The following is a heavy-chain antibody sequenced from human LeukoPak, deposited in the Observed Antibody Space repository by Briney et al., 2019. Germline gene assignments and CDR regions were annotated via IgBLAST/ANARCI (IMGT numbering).Heavy chain of an antibody. CDR1: GFTFSSYA. CDR3: AKDPIFPYSSSWYGKD. CDR2: ISGSGGST. V-gene: IGHV3-23*01. D-gene: IGHD6-13*01. J-gene: IGHJ4*02. Sequence: PGGSLRLSCAASGFTFSSYAMSWVRQAPGKGLEWVSAISGSGGSTYYADSVKGRFTISRDNSKNTLYLQLNSLRAEDTAVYYCAKDPIFPYSSSWYGKDWGQGTLVTVSS.